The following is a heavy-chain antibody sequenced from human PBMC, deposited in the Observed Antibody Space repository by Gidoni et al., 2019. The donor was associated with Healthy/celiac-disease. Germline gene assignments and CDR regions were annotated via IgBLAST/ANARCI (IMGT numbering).Heavy chain of an antibody. J-gene: IGHJ4*02. CDR3: ARDYDSSSWSTGDLGY. Sequence: QVQLVQSGAEVKKPGSSVKVSCKASGGTFSSYTISWVRQAPGQGLEWMGRIIPILGIANYAQKFQGRVTITADKSTSTAYMELSSLRSEDTAVYYCARDYDSSSWSTGDLGYWGQGTLVTVSS. D-gene: IGHD6-13*01. V-gene: IGHV1-69*08. CDR1: GGTFSSYT. CDR2: IIPILGIA.